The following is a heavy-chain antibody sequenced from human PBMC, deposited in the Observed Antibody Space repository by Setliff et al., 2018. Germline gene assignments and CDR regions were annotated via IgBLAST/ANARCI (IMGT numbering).Heavy chain of an antibody. V-gene: IGHV1-24*01. J-gene: IGHJ6*02. CDR1: GYTLTELS. CDR2: FDPEDGET. CDR3: AADQPKEWLRYYYYGMDV. D-gene: IGHD3-3*01. Sequence: GASVKVSCKVSGYTLTELSRHWVRQAPGKGLEWMGGFDPEDGETIYAQKFQERVTITRDMSTSTAYMELSSLRSEDTAVYYCAADQPKEWLRYYYYGMDVWGQGTTVTVSS.